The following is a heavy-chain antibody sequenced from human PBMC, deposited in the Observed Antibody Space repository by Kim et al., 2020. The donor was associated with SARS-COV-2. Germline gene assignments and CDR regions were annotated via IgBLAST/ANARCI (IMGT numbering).Heavy chain of an antibody. D-gene: IGHD3-22*01. CDR3: ARHSLPRVSSGYFYV. J-gene: IGHJ4*02. CDR1: GYTFSNYW. Sequence: GESLKISCKTFGYTFSNYWISWVRQVPGKGLEWMGRIDPSDSYTDYSPSLQGHVTISINESIQTAYVQWSSLKASDTGIYYCARHSLPRVSSGYFYVWGQGTPGTVAS. CDR2: IDPSDSYT. V-gene: IGHV5-10-1*01.